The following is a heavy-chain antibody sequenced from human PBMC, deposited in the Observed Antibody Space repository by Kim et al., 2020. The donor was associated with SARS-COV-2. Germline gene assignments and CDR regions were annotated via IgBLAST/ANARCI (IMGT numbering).Heavy chain of an antibody. CDR3: ASYYYDSSGYYGLGY. J-gene: IGHJ4*02. D-gene: IGHD3-22*01. V-gene: IGHV1-46*01. Sequence: QKFQGRVTMTRDTSTSTVYMELSSLRSEDTAVYYCASYYYDSSGYYGLGYWGQGTLVTVSS.